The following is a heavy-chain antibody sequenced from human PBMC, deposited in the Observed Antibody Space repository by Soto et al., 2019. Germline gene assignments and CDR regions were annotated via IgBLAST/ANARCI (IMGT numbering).Heavy chain of an antibody. CDR2: IGTAGDT. V-gene: IGHV3-13*01. Sequence: GGSLRLSCAASGFTFSSYDMHWVRQATGKGLEWVSAIGTAGDTYYPGSVKGRFTISRDSSRNTLYLQMNSLRAEDTALYYCAKCIQVNWNYDAFHIWGQGTMVTVSS. J-gene: IGHJ3*02. D-gene: IGHD1-7*01. CDR1: GFTFSSYD. CDR3: AKCIQVNWNYDAFHI.